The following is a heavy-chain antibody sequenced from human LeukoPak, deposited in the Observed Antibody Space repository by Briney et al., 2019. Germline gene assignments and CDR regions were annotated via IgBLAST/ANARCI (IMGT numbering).Heavy chain of an antibody. CDR1: GGSISSRSYY. J-gene: IGHJ4*02. Sequence: SETLSLTCTVTGGSISSRSYYWGWIRQPPGTGLEWIGSIYNSGSTDYNPSLKSRVTISVATSKNQLSLKLNSVTAADTAVYYCAREVGPSYFDYWGQGTLVTVSS. D-gene: IGHD3-10*01. CDR2: IYNSGST. V-gene: IGHV4-39*07. CDR3: AREVGPSYFDY.